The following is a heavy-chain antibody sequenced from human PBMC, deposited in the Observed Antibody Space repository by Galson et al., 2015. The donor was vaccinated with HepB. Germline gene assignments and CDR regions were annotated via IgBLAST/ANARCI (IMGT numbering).Heavy chain of an antibody. J-gene: IGHJ4*02. CDR2: INTGNGNT. D-gene: IGHD6-19*01. CDR3: ARGSEHFDY. Sequence: SVKVSCKASGYTFTIYAMHWVRRAPGQRLEWMGWINTGNGNTKYAQKFRGRVTITRDTSATTAYMELSSLRSEDTAVYYCARGSEHFDYWGQGTLVTVSS. CDR1: GYTFTIYA. V-gene: IGHV1-3*04.